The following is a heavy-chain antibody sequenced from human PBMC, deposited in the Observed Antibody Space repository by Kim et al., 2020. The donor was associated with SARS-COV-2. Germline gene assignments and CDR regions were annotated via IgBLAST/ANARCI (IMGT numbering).Heavy chain of an antibody. D-gene: IGHD6-19*01. CDR2: IWYDGSNK. Sequence: GGSLRLSCAASGFTFSSYGMHWVRQAPGKGLEWVAVIWYDGSNKYYADSVKGRFTISRDNSKNTLYLQMNSLRAEDTAVYYCAKGGGGAVAGTLDYWGQGTLVTVSS. J-gene: IGHJ4*02. CDR1: GFTFSSYG. V-gene: IGHV3-33*06. CDR3: AKGGGGAVAGTLDY.